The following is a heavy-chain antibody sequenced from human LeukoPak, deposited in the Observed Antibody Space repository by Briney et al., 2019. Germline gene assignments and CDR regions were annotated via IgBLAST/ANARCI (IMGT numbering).Heavy chain of an antibody. CDR1: GFTVSSNY. CDR3: ARDLGYYGSGSYYGHGMDV. CDR2: IYSGGST. Sequence: GGSLRLSCAASGFTVSSNYMSWVRQAPGKGLEWVSVIYSGGSTYYADSVKGRFTISRDNSKNTLYLQMNSLRAEDTAVYYCARDLGYYGSGSYYGHGMDVWGQGTTVTVSS. D-gene: IGHD3-10*01. V-gene: IGHV3-66*01. J-gene: IGHJ6*02.